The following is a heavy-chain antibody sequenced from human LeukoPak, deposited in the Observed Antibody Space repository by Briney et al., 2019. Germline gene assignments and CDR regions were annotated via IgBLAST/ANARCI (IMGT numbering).Heavy chain of an antibody. CDR1: RGTFSSYG. D-gene: IGHD6-19*01. CDR2: ISAYTGST. CDR3: ARMPIKTVAVAGPAQGYGMDV. V-gene: IGHV1-18*01. Sequence: ASVKVSCKASRGTFSSYGISWVRQAPGQGLEWMGLISAYTGSTNYEQKVQGRVTMTTDTSTSTAYMELRGLRSDDTAVYFCARMPIKTVAVAGPAQGYGMDVWGQGTTVTVSS. J-gene: IGHJ6*02.